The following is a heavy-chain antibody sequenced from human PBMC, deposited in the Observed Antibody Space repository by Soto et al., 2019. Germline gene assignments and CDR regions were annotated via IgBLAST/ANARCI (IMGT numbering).Heavy chain of an antibody. J-gene: IGHJ4*02. V-gene: IGHV3-30-3*01. CDR2: ISYDGSNK. D-gene: IGHD4-17*01. CDR1: GFTFSSYA. Sequence: QVQLVESGGGVVQPGRSLRLSCAASGFTFSSYAMHWVRQAPGKGLEWVAVISYDGSNKYYADSVKGRFTISRDNSKNPPYLQLNSPRAEDTSVYYCARKPTVTTIGCDYWGQGTIVTVST. CDR3: ARKPTVTTIGCDY.